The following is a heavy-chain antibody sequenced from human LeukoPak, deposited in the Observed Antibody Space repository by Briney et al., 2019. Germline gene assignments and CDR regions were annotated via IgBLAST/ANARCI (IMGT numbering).Heavy chain of an antibody. CDR2: ISGSGGST. D-gene: IGHD6-13*01. CDR3: AHISSSWPDY. J-gene: IGHJ4*02. V-gene: IGHV3-23*01. CDR1: GFNFSSYA. Sequence: PGGSLTLSCAASGFNFSSYAMSWVRQAPGKGREWGSAISGSGGSTYYADSVKGRFTISRDNSKNTLYPQMNSLRAEDTAVYYCAHISSSWPDYWGQGTLVTVSS.